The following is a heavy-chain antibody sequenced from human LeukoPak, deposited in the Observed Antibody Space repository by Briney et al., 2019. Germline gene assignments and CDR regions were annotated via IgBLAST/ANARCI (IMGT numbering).Heavy chain of an antibody. CDR1: VGTFSSYA. CDR2: IIPIFGTA. J-gene: IGHJ3*02. D-gene: IGHD3-3*01. V-gene: IGHV1-69*05. CDR3: ARSRYDFWSGYSSGDAFDI. Sequence: ASVKVSCKASVGTFSSYAISWVRQAPGQGLEWMGRIIPIFGTANYAQKFQGRVTITTDESTSTAYMELSSLRSEDTAVYYCARSRYDFWSGYSSGDAFDIWGQGTMVTVSS.